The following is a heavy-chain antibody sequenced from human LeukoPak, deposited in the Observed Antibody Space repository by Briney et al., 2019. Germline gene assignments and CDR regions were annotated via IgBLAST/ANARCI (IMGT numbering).Heavy chain of an antibody. CDR2: INSDGRST. D-gene: IGHD6-19*01. J-gene: IGHJ4*02. Sequence: PGGYLRLSCAASGFTFSRYWMHWVRQAPGKGLVWVSRINSDGRSTIYADSVKGRFTISRDNARNTLYLQMNSLRAEDTAVYYCARSSGWYGWGQGTLVTVSS. CDR1: GFTFSRYW. CDR3: ARSSGWYG. V-gene: IGHV3-74*01.